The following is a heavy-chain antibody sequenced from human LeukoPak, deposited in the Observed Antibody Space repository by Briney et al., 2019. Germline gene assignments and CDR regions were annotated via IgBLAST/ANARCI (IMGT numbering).Heavy chain of an antibody. D-gene: IGHD2/OR15-2a*01. V-gene: IGHV1-18*04. CDR1: GYSFTTYV. J-gene: IGHJ4*02. CDR3: ARACTTFITQWCFSDF. Sequence: ASVKVSCKASGYSFTTYVITWVRQAPGQGPEWLGWINPQNGNTNFAQRFQGRVTMTTDTSTNTAYMALSSLTSDDTAVYYCARACTTFITQWCFSDFWGQGTLVTVSS. CDR2: INPQNGNT.